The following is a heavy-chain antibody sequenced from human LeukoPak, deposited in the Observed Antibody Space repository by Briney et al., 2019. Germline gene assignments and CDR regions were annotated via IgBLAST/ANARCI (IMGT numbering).Heavy chain of an antibody. D-gene: IGHD6-13*01. Sequence: SGGSLRLSCAASGFTFSNAWMSWVRQAPGRGLEWVSSISGSGGSTYYADSVKGRFTISRDNSKNTLYLQMNSLRAEDTAVYYCAKVVSQQLVQRSLLFDYWGQGTLVTVSS. CDR2: ISGSGGST. CDR3: AKVVSQQLVQRSLLFDY. CDR1: GFTFSNAW. V-gene: IGHV3-23*01. J-gene: IGHJ4*02.